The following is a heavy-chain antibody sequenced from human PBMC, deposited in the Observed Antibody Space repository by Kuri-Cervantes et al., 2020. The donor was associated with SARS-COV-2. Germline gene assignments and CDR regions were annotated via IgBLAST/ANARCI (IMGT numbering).Heavy chain of an antibody. CDR2: ISAYNGNT. V-gene: IGHV1-18*01. CDR3: ARDPNYDSSGYYGLTFDY. Sequence: ASVKVSCKASGYTFTSYDINWVRQATGQGLEWMGWISAYNGNTNYAQKLQGRVTMTTDTSTGTAYMELRSLRSDDTAVYYCARDPNYDSSGYYGLTFDYWGQGTLVTVSS. J-gene: IGHJ4*02. D-gene: IGHD3-22*01. CDR1: GYTFTSYD.